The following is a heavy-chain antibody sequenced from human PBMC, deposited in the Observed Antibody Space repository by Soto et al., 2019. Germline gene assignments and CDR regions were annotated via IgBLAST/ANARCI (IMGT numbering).Heavy chain of an antibody. CDR2: IYYSGST. CDR1: GGSISSGGYY. Sequence: SETLSLTCTVSGGSISSGGYYWSWIRQHPGKGLEWIGYIYYSGSTYYNPSLKSRVTISVDTSKNQFSLKLSSVTAADTAVYYCARVGSGYSRFDYWGQGTLVT. V-gene: IGHV4-31*03. CDR3: ARVGSGYSRFDY. J-gene: IGHJ4*02. D-gene: IGHD3-22*01.